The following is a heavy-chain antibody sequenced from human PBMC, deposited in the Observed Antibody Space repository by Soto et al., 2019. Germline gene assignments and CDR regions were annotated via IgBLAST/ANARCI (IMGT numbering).Heavy chain of an antibody. J-gene: IGHJ5*02. D-gene: IGHD6-19*01. CDR3: ARVTREAVAGTDWFDP. CDR1: GYTFISYY. CDR2: INPRDGST. Sequence: GASVQVSCKESGYTFISYYILWVRQAPGQGLEWMGIINPRDGSTTYSQKFQGRVTITRDTSASTAYMELSSLRSEDTAVYYCARVTREAVAGTDWFDPWGQGTLVTVSS. V-gene: IGHV1-46*01.